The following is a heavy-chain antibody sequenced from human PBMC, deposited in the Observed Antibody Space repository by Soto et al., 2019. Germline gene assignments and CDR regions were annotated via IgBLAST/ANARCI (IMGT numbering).Heavy chain of an antibody. CDR1: GFTFSSYE. CDR3: VRIGAGGWDIPFDY. J-gene: IGHJ4*02. CDR2: ISDSGNII. Sequence: EVQLVESGGGLVHPGGSLRLSCATSGFTFSSYEMTWVRQAPGKGLEWVPYISDSGNIIYYADSVKGRFTISRDDAKNSLYLQMNSLRAEDTALYYCVRIGAGGWDIPFDYWGQGTPVTVSS. D-gene: IGHD6-19*01. V-gene: IGHV3-48*03.